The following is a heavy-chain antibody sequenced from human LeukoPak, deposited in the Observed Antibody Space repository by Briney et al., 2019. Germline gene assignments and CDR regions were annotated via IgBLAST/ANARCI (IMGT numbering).Heavy chain of an antibody. J-gene: IGHJ3*02. CDR2: IYPGDSDT. Sequence: NRGESLKISCKGSGYSFTTYYIGWVRQMPGKGLEWMGIIYPGDSDTRYSPSFQGQVTISADKSINSAHLQWSSLTASDTAKYYCARSLRLDYGDYRDAFDIWGQGTMVTVSS. V-gene: IGHV5-51*01. D-gene: IGHD4-17*01. CDR1: GYSFTTYY. CDR3: ARSLRLDYGDYRDAFDI.